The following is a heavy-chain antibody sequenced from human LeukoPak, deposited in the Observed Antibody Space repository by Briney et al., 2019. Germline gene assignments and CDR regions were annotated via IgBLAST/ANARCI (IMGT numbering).Heavy chain of an antibody. CDR3: AKDPHYYDSSDY. CDR1: GFTVSSNY. D-gene: IGHD3-22*01. Sequence: GGSLRLSCAASGFTVSSNYMSWVRQAPGKGLEWVSAISGSGGSTYYADSVKGRFTISRDNSKNTLYLQMNSLRAEDTAVYYCAKDPHYYDSSDYWGQGTLVTVSS. CDR2: ISGSGGST. J-gene: IGHJ4*02. V-gene: IGHV3-23*01.